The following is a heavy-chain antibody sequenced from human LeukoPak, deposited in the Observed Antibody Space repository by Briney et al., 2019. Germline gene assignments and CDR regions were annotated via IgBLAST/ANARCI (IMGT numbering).Heavy chain of an antibody. J-gene: IGHJ5*02. CDR2: IYYSGST. CDR1: GGSISSSSYY. CDR3: ATSLGYSSSFWFDP. D-gene: IGHD6-19*01. V-gene: IGHV4-39*01. Sequence: PSETLSLTCTVSGGSISSSSYYWGWIRQPPGKGLEWSGSIYYSGSTYYNPSLKSRVTISVDTSKNQSSLKLSSVTAADTAVYYCATSLGYSSSFWFDPWGQGTLVTVSS.